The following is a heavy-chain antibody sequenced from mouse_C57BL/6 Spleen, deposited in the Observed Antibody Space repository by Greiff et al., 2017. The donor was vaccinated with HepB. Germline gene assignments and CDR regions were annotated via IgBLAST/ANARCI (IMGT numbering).Heavy chain of an antibody. V-gene: IGHV1-19*01. D-gene: IGHD6-1*01. J-gene: IGHJ2*01. CDR2: INPYNGGT. CDR1: GYTFTDYY. CDR3: ASSVPSDPTGMYYFDY. Sequence: VQLQQSGPVLVKPGASVKMSCKASGYTFTDYYMNWVKQSHGKSLEWIGVINPYNGGTSYNQKFKGKATLTVDKSSSTAYMELNSLTSEDSAVYYCASSVPSDPTGMYYFDYWGQGTTLTVSS.